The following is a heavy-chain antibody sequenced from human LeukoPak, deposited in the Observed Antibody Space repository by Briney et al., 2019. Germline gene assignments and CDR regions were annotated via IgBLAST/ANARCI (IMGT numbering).Heavy chain of an antibody. D-gene: IGHD3-3*01. Sequence: GASVKVSCKASGFTFTAYYMHWVRQAPGQGLEWMGWINPNSGGTNYAQKFQGRVTMTRDTSISTAYMELRSLRSDDTAVYYCARDYYDFWSGYSPDYFDYWGQGTLVTVSS. CDR1: GFTFTAYY. CDR2: INPNSGGT. V-gene: IGHV1-2*02. CDR3: ARDYYDFWSGYSPDYFDY. J-gene: IGHJ4*02.